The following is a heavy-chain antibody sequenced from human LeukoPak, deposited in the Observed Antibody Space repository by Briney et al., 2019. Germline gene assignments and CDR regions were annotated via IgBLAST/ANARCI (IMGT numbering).Heavy chain of an antibody. V-gene: IGHV3-30*18. Sequence: GGSLRLSCAASGFTFSSYGMHWVRQAPGKGLEWVAVISYDASNKYYADSVKGRFTISRDNSKNTLYLQMNSLRAEDTAVYYCAKDQGGSYYYYYYYHGMDVWGQGTTVTVSS. CDR1: GFTFSSYG. D-gene: IGHD1-26*01. J-gene: IGHJ6*02. CDR3: AKDQGGSYYYYYYYHGMDV. CDR2: ISYDASNK.